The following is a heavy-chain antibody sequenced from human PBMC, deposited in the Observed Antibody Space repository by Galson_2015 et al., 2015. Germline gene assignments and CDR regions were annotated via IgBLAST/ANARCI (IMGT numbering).Heavy chain of an antibody. D-gene: IGHD3-22*01. V-gene: IGHV2-5*02. CDR3: ARTIVVVITTYFDY. Sequence: WLALIYWDDDKRYSPSLKSRLTITKDTSKNQVVLTMTNMDPVDTATYYCARTIVVVITTYFDYWGQGTLVTVSS. J-gene: IGHJ4*02. CDR2: IYWDDDK.